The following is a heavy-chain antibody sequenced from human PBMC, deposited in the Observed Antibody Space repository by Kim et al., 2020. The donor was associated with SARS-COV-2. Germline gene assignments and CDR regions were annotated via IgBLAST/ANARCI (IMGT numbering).Heavy chain of an antibody. D-gene: IGHD6-13*01. V-gene: IGHV3-48*04. CDR1: GFTFSSYS. CDR2: ISSSSSTI. Sequence: GGSLRLSCAASGFTFSSYSMNWVRQAPGKGLEWVSYISSSSSTIYYADSVKGRFTISRDNAKNSLYLQMNSLRAEDTAVYYCARSLGDIAAAGSDFDYWGQGTLFTVSS. J-gene: IGHJ4*02. CDR3: ARSLGDIAAAGSDFDY.